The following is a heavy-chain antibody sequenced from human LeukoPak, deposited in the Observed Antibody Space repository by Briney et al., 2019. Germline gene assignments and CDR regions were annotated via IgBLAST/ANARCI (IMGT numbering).Heavy chain of an antibody. J-gene: IGHJ6*03. V-gene: IGHV3-48*03. Sequence: GGSLRLSCAASGFTFSSYEMNWVRQAPGKGLEWVSYISSSGSTIYYADSVKGRFTISRDNAKNSLYLQMNSLRAEDTAVYYCASAHPFWSVLGVYYMDVWGKGTTVTVSS. CDR3: ASAHPFWSVLGVYYMDV. CDR1: GFTFSSYE. CDR2: ISSSGSTI. D-gene: IGHD3-3*01.